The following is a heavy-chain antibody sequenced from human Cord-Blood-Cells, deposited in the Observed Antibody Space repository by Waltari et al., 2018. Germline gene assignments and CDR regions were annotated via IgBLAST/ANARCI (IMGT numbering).Heavy chain of an antibody. Sequence: EVQLVESGGGLVKPGGSLTLSGAASGFTFRSYSMNWVRQARGTGLELVSSISSSSSYIYYADSVKGRFTISRDNAKNSLYLQMNSLRAEDTAVYYCARSGYFGDAFDIWGQGTMVTVSS. CDR3: ARSGYFGDAFDI. V-gene: IGHV3-21*01. D-gene: IGHD3-10*01. CDR2: ISSSSSYI. J-gene: IGHJ3*02. CDR1: GFTFRSYS.